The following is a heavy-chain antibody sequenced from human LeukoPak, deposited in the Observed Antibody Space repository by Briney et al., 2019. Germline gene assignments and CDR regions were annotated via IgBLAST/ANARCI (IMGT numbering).Heavy chain of an antibody. V-gene: IGHV3-74*01. CDR3: ARGRFHYESSGYSSFYY. Sequence: QPGGSLRLSCAASGFTFSSYWMHWVRQAPGKGLVWVSRINSDGSSTSYADSVKGRFTISRDNAKNTLYLQMSSLRAEDTAVYYCARGRFHYESSGYSSFYYWGQGTLVTVSS. J-gene: IGHJ4*02. CDR1: GFTFSSYW. CDR2: INSDGSST. D-gene: IGHD3-22*01.